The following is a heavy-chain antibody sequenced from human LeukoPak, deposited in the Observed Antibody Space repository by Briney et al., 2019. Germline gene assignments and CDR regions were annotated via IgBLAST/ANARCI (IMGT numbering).Heavy chain of an antibody. Sequence: PSETLSLTCTVSGGSISSYYWSWIRQPPGKGLEWIGYIYYSGSTNYNPSLKSRVTMSVDTSKNQFSLKLSSVTAADTAVYYCAREGWGNYDIAFDIWGQGTMVTVSS. CDR2: IYYSGST. CDR3: AREGWGNYDIAFDI. CDR1: GGSISSYY. V-gene: IGHV4-59*12. J-gene: IGHJ3*02. D-gene: IGHD3-22*01.